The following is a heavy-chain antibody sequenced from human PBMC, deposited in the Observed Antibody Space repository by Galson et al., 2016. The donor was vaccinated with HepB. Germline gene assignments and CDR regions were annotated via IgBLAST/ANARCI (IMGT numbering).Heavy chain of an antibody. V-gene: IGHV4-34*01. CDR3: ARDPFGVVVPAAEGG. Sequence: SETLSLTCAVYGGSFSGYYWSWIRQSPGKGLEWIGEMNHRGSTNYNPSLKSRVTISGDTSKKQCSLKLSSVTAADTAVYYCARDPFGVVVPAAEGGWGQGTLVTVSS. CDR1: GGSFSGYY. D-gene: IGHD2-2*01. J-gene: IGHJ4*02. CDR2: MNHRGST.